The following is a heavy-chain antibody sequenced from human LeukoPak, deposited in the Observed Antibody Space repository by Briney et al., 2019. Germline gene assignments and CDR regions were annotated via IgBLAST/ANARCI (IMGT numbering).Heavy chain of an antibody. D-gene: IGHD3-16*01. CDR1: GFTFGDYA. V-gene: IGHV3-49*03. Sequence: GGSLRLSCTASGFTFGDYAMSWFRQAPGKGLEWVGFIRSKAYGGTTEYAASVEGRFTISRDDSKSIAYLQMNSLKTEDTAVYYCTRAAWDVGGGAFDIWGQGTMVTVSS. J-gene: IGHJ3*02. CDR2: IRSKAYGGTT. CDR3: TRAAWDVGGGAFDI.